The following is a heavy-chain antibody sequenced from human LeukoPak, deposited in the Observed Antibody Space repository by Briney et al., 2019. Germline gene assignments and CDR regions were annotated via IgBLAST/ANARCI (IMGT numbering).Heavy chain of an antibody. CDR3: ARDLDFKYYDILTGYKPGGWFDP. J-gene: IGHJ5*02. CDR1: GGSISSGTYY. V-gene: IGHV4-61*02. Sequence: SETLSLTCTVSGGSISSGTYYWSWIRQTAGKGLEWIGRISTSGSTNYNPSLKSRVTISVDTSKNQFSLKLSSVTAADTAVYYCARDLDFKYYDILTGYKPGGWFDPWGQGTLVTVSS. CDR2: ISTSGST. D-gene: IGHD3-9*01.